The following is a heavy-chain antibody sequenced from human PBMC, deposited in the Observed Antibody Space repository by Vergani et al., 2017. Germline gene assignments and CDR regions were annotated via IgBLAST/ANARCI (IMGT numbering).Heavy chain of an antibody. D-gene: IGHD3-22*01. CDR3: AKGTQYYYDSSGYYKH. Sequence: EVQLVESGGGLVKPGGSLRLSCAASGFTFSSYSMNWVRQAPGKGLEWVSSISSSSSYIYYADSVKGRFTISRDNSKNTLYLQMNSLRAEDTAVYYCAKGTQYYYDSSGYYKHWGQGTLVTVSS. CDR1: GFTFSSYS. J-gene: IGHJ1*01. V-gene: IGHV3-21*04. CDR2: ISSSSSYI.